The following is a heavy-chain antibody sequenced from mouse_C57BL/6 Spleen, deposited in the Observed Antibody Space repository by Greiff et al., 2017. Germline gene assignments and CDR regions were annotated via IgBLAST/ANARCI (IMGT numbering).Heavy chain of an antibody. J-gene: IGHJ2*01. Sequence: VQLKESGPELVKPGASVKISCKASGYSFTGYYMNWVKQSPEKSLEWIGEINPSTGGTTYNQKFKAKATLTVDKSSSTAYMQLKSLTSEDSAVYYCARMTRDSSGYDYWGQGTTLTVSS. V-gene: IGHV1-42*01. CDR3: ARMTRDSSGYDY. CDR1: GYSFTGYY. D-gene: IGHD3-2*02. CDR2: INPSTGGT.